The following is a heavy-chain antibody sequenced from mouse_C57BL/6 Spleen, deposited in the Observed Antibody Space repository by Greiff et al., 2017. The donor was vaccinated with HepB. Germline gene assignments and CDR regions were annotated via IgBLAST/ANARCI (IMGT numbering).Heavy chain of an antibody. Sequence: VQLQQPGAELVKPGASVKLSCKASGYTFTSYWMQWVKQRPGQGLEWIGEIDPSDSYTNYNQKFKGKATLTVDTSSSTAYMQLSSLTSEDSAVYYCAKLYDYYFDYWGQGTTLTVSS. V-gene: IGHV1-50*01. CDR1: GYTFTSYW. CDR3: AKLYDYYFDY. J-gene: IGHJ2*01. CDR2: IDPSDSYT. D-gene: IGHD2-4*01.